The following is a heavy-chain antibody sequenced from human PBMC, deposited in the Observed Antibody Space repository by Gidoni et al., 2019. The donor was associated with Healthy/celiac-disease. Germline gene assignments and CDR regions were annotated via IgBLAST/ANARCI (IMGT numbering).Heavy chain of an antibody. J-gene: IGHJ5*02. CDR2: ISYDGSNK. CDR3: ARDSMGPNNYGDFGGFDP. V-gene: IGHV3-30*04. Sequence: QVQLVESGGGVVQPGRSLRLSCAASGFTFSSDAMHWVRQAPGKGLEWVAVISYDGSNKYYADSVKGRFTISRDNSKNTLYLQMNSLRAEDTAVYYCARDSMGPNNYGDFGGFDPWGQGTLDTVSS. CDR1: GFTFSSDA. D-gene: IGHD4-17*01.